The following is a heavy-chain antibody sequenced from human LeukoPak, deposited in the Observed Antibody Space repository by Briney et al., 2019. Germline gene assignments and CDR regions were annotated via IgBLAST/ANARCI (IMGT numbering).Heavy chain of an antibody. D-gene: IGHD6-19*01. CDR2: IIPILGIA. Sequence: SLWVSCKPSGYTLTSYYMHSVRQTPGQGLEWMGRIIPILGIANYAQKFQGRVTITADKSTSTAYMELSSLRSEDTAVYYCAQRGASGAVAGTEADYWGQGTLVTVSS. V-gene: IGHV1-69*02. J-gene: IGHJ4*02. CDR1: GYTLTSYY. CDR3: AQRGASGAVAGTEADY.